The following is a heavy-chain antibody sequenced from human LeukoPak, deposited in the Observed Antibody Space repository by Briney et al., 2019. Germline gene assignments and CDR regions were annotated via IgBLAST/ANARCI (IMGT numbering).Heavy chain of an antibody. V-gene: IGHV4-39*01. CDR1: GGSLSSSSYY. J-gene: IGHJ4*02. CDR3: ATQGIVVVSLDY. D-gene: IGHD3-22*01. Sequence: SETLSLTCTVSGGSLSSSSYYWGWLRQPPGTGLEWIGSIYYSGSTYYNPSLKSRVTISVDTSKNQFSLKLSSVTAADTAVYYCATQGIVVVSLDYWGQGTLVTVSS. CDR2: IYYSGST.